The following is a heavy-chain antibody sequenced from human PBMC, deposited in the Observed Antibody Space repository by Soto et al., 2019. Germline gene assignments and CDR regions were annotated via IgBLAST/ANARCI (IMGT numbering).Heavy chain of an antibody. V-gene: IGHV4-30-4*01. CDR2: IYKSATT. D-gene: IGHD7-27*01. CDR1: GDSISNLDYF. CDR3: ARGRYCLTGRCFPNWFDP. J-gene: IGHJ5*02. Sequence: SETLSLTCSVSGDSISNLDYFWAWIRQPPGQALEYIGYIYKSATTYYNPSFESRVAISVDTSKSQFSLNVTSVTAADTAVYFCARGRYCLTGRCFPNWFDPCAQGALVTVSS.